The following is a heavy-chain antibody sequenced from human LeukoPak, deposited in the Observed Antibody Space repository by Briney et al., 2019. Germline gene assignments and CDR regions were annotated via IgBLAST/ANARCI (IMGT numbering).Heavy chain of an antibody. J-gene: IGHJ4*02. CDR1: GFSFSNHY. V-gene: IGHV3-7*01. CDR2: INEDGSNK. D-gene: IGHD6-19*01. CDR3: TRDGESSGWYSAC. Sequence: GGSLRLSCAASGFSFSNHYMRWIRQAPGKGLEWVANINEDGSNKWHLGSVKGRFTVSRDNARNALYLQMNSLRAEDTAVYYCTRDGESSGWYSACWGQGTLVTVSS.